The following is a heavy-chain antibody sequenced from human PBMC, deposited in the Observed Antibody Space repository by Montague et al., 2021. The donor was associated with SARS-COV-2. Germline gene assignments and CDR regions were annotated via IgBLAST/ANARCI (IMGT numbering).Heavy chain of an antibody. J-gene: IGHJ4*02. V-gene: IGHV4-38-2*02. CDR1: GFSISSGYY. D-gene: IGHD3-9*01. CDR3: ARSGVGIFDFSYFDS. CDR2: RYQNGAT. Sequence: SETLSLTCSVSGFSISSGYYWGWIRQTPGKGLEWIGSRYQNGATSYSPSLKRPVTILLDTSKNQFSLSLTSVTAADTAVYYCARSGVGIFDFSYFDSWGQGSLVIVSS.